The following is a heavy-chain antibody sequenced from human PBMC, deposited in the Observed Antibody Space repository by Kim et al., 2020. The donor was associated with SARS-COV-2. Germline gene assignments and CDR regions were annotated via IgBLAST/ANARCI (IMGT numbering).Heavy chain of an antibody. D-gene: IGHD4-17*01. Sequence: ASVKVSCKASGYTFTSYDINWVRQATGQGLEWMGWMNPNSGNTGYAQKFQGRVTMTRNTSISTAYMELSSLRSEDTAVYYCARIPGRPAKKDYGDSHPGRGDYWGQGTLVTVSS. CDR3: ARIPGRPAKKDYGDSHPGRGDY. V-gene: IGHV1-8*01. CDR2: MNPNSGNT. J-gene: IGHJ4*02. CDR1: GYTFTSYD.